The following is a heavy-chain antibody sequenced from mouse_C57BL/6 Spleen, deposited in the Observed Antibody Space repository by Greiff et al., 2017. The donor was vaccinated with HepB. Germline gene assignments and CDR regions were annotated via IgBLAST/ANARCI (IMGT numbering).Heavy chain of an antibody. CDR2: IYPGSGST. D-gene: IGHD1-1*01. V-gene: IGHV1-55*01. Sequence: QVQLKQSGAELVKPGASVKMSCKASGYTFTSYWITWVKQRPGQGLEWIGDIYPGSGSTNYNEKFKSKATLTVDTSSSTAYMQLSSLTSEDSAVYYCASFFTTVGDPFLYFDVWGTGTTITVSS. J-gene: IGHJ1*03. CDR3: ASFFTTVGDPFLYFDV. CDR1: GYTFTSYW.